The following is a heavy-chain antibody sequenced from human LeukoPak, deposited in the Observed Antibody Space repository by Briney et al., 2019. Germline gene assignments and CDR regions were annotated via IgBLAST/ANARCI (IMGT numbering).Heavy chain of an antibody. J-gene: IGHJ4*02. CDR1: GGSISSYY. CDR3: ARRAYYYGSGIVY. D-gene: IGHD3-10*01. V-gene: IGHV4-59*12. CDR2: IYSNGIT. Sequence: SETLSLTCTVSGGSISSYYWSWIRQPLGKGPEWIGYIYSNGITNYNPSLKSRVTISVDTSKNQFSLKLSSVTAADTAVYYCARRAYYYGSGIVYWGQGTLVTVSS.